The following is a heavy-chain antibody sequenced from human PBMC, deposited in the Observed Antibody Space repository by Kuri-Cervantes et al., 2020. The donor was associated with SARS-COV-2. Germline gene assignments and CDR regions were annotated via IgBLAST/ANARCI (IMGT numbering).Heavy chain of an antibody. CDR2: IDPSDSYT. J-gene: IGHJ4*02. CDR3: ARHRNYYDSSGYYGY. CDR1: GYSFTSYW. V-gene: IGHV5-10-1*01. Sequence: KVSCKGSGYSFTSYWISWVRQMPGKGLEWMGRIDPSDSYTNYSPSFQGHVTISADKSISTAYLQWSSLKASDTAMYYCARHRNYYDSSGYYGYWGQGTLGTVSS. D-gene: IGHD3-22*01.